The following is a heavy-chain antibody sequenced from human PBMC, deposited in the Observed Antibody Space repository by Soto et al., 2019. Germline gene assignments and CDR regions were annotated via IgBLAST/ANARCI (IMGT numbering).Heavy chain of an antibody. D-gene: IGHD4-17*01. CDR2: IYTGGST. CDR3: AGGPTVNTAVF. CDR1: GFTVSTNY. Sequence: EVQLVESVGGLIQPGGSLRLSCAASGFTVSTNYMNWVRQAPGKGLEWVSVIYTGGSTFYADSVKGRFTISRDNSKNTVYLQMNSLRVDDTALYYCAGGPTVNTAVFWGQGTLLTVS. J-gene: IGHJ4*02. V-gene: IGHV3-53*01.